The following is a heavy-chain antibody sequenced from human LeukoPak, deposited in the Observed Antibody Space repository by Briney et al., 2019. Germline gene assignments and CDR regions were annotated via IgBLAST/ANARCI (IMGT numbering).Heavy chain of an antibody. CDR3: AGGQVVTRQPSFDY. J-gene: IGHJ4*02. V-gene: IGHV1-46*01. Sequence: GASVKVSCKASGYTFTSYYMHWVRQAPGQGLEWMGIINPSGGSTSYAQKFQGRVTMTRDTSTSKVYMELSSLRSEDTAAYYCAGGQVVTRQPSFDYWGQGTLVTVYS. CDR1: GYTFTSYY. D-gene: IGHD4-23*01. CDR2: INPSGGST.